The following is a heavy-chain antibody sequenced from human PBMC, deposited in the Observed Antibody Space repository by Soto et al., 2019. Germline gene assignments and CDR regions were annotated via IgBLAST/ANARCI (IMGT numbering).Heavy chain of an antibody. Sequence: PGVSLRLSCAASGFTFSSHWMHWVRQAPGKGLVWVSRINGDGSSTSYADSVKGRFTISRDNAKNMLYLQVNSLRADDTAVYYCAGSPGLSRIRGTTLGAWGQGTLVTVSS. V-gene: IGHV3-74*01. CDR2: INGDGSST. J-gene: IGHJ5*01. D-gene: IGHD1-7*01. CDR1: GFTFSSHW. CDR3: AGSPGLSRIRGTTLGA.